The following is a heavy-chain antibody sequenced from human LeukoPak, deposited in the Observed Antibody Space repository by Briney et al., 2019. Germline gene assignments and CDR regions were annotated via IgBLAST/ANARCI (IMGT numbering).Heavy chain of an antibody. CDR2: IYWNDDK. J-gene: IGHJ5*02. CDR3: AHRRANQYCSGSTCPNWFDP. Sequence: TLSLTCTVSGGSISSSNYYWGWVRQPPGKGLEWLALIYWNDDKRYSPSLKSRLTITKDTSKNQVVLTMTNMDPVDTATYYCAHRRANQYCSGSTCPNWFDPWGQGTLVTVSS. D-gene: IGHD2-2*01. V-gene: IGHV2-5*01. CDR1: GGSISSSNYY.